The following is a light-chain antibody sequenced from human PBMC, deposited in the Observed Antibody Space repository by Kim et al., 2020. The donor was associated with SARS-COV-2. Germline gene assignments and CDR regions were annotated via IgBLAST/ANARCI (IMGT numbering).Light chain of an antibody. CDR2: GAT. V-gene: IGKV1-17*03. CDR1: QGHNKL. J-gene: IGKJ1*01. CDR3: LQHSTYPPT. Sequence: VGDKVPHACRGSQGHNKLLAWVQEKPGKVPKGLIYGATSLQSGVPSRFSGSGSGTEFTLTISSLQPEDFAIYYCLQHSTYPPTFGQWTKVDIK.